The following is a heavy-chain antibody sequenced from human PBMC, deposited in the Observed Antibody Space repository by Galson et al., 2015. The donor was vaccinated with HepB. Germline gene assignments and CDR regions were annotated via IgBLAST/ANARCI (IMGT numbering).Heavy chain of an antibody. CDR2: ISSSGITI. D-gene: IGHD1-26*01. CDR3: ARGKELLFGNFDY. V-gene: IGHV3-11*01. J-gene: IGHJ4*02. Sequence: SLRLSCAASGFTFSDYYMSWIRQAPGKGLEWVSYISSSGITIYYADSVKGRFTISRDNAKNSLYLQMNSLRAEDTAVYYCARGKELLFGNFDYWGQGTLVTVSS. CDR1: GFTFSDYY.